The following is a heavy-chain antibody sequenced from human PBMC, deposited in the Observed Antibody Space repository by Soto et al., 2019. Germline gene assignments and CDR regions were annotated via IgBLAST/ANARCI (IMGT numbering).Heavy chain of an antibody. CDR3: ARHGVRGFDYYYGMDV. CDR2: IYPGDSDT. D-gene: IGHD3-10*01. V-gene: IGHV5-51*01. J-gene: IGHJ6*02. CDR1: GYSFTSYW. Sequence: GESLKISCKGSGYSFTSYWIGWVRQMPGKGLEWMGIIYPGDSDTRYSPSFQGQVTISADKSISTAYLQWSSLKASDTAMYYCARHGVRGFDYYYGMDVWGQGTTVTVSS.